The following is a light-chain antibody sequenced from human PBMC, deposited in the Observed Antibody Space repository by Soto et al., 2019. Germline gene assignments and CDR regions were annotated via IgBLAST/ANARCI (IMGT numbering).Light chain of an antibody. V-gene: IGKV3-20*01. CDR1: QTVSSR. CDR3: QHYGSPPIT. Sequence: ELTQSPGTLSLSPGDRATITCRASQTVSSRLAWYQQKSGQAPRLLISSASSMATGIPDRFSGSGSGTDFTLIISRLEPEDFALYYCQHYGSPPITFGQATQLEIK. J-gene: IGKJ5*01. CDR2: SAS.